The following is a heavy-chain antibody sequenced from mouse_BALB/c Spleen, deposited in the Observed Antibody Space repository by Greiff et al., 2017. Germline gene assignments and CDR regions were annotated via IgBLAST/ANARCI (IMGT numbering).Heavy chain of an antibody. CDR1: GYTFTSYW. V-gene: IGHV1-5*01. D-gene: IGHD1-1*01. Sequence: EVQLQQSGTVLARPGASVKMSCKASGYTFTSYWMHWVKQRPGQGLEWIGAIYPGNSDTSYNQKFKGKAKLTAVTSTSTAYMELSSLTNEDSAVYYCTRGGFITTVVEGYFDYWGQGTTLTVSS. CDR3: TRGGFITTVVEGYFDY. CDR2: IYPGNSDT. J-gene: IGHJ2*01.